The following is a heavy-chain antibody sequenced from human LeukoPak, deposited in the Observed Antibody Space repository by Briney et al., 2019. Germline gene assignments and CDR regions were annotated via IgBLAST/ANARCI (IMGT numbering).Heavy chain of an antibody. CDR1: GYTFTDYY. CDR2: INPNDGDT. D-gene: IGHD2-2*01. Sequence: ASVKVSCKASGYTFTDYYIHWVRQAPRQGFEWMGWINPNDGDTNYAQKFQGRVTMTRDTSISTAHMEVSRLRSDDTAVYYCARANFLYCSSSTCLFDYWGQGALVTVSS. J-gene: IGHJ4*02. CDR3: ARANFLYCSSSTCLFDY. V-gene: IGHV1-2*02.